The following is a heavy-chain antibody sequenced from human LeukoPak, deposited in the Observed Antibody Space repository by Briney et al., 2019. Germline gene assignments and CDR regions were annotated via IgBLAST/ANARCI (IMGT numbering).Heavy chain of an antibody. J-gene: IGHJ4*02. CDR2: ISPNSDNI. V-gene: IGHV3-11*04. Sequence: GGSLRLSCAATGFPFSDRYMSWIRQAPGKGMEWVAYISPNSDNIHYADSVKGRFTISRDNTKNSLFLQLTSLRADDTAVYYCVTETGWLFDFWGQGTLVTVSS. D-gene: IGHD3-9*01. CDR3: VTETGWLFDF. CDR1: GFPFSDRY.